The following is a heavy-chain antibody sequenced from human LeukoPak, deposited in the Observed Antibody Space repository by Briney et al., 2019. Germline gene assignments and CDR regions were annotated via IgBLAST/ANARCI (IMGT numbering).Heavy chain of an antibody. J-gene: IGHJ3*02. V-gene: IGHV4-59*01. CDR1: GGSISSYY. Sequence: SETLSLTCTVSGGSISSYYWSWIRQPPGKGLEWIGYIYYSGSTNYNPSLKSRVTISVDTSKNQFSLKLSSVTAADTAVYYCVRDHTAVKAFDIWGQGTMVTVSS. CDR2: IYYSGST. CDR3: VRDHTAVKAFDI. D-gene: IGHD5-18*01.